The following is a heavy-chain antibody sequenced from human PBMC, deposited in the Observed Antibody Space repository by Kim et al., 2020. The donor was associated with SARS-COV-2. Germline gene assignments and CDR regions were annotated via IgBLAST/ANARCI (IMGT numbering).Heavy chain of an antibody. J-gene: IGHJ4*02. Sequence: GGSLRLSCAGSGFDFSDYALRWVRQIPGNGLEWVSAISNGGSLIYYADSVKDRFIISRDNSKNTVYLQMNGLRAEDTAIYYCVKDRDTFMSSLFLDFWGQGTLVTVSS. CDR1: GFDFSDYA. CDR2: ISNGGSLI. CDR3: VKDRDTFMSSLFLDF. D-gene: IGHD3-3*01. V-gene: IGHV3-23*01.